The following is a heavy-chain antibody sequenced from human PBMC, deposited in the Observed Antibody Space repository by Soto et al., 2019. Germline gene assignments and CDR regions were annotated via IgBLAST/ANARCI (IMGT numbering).Heavy chain of an antibody. CDR1: GFFFSGYA. J-gene: IGHJ4*02. Sequence: GSLRLSCAASGFFFSGYAMTWARRAPGKGLEWVSSISGSGGNTYYEDSVKGRFTISRDNSKNTLYLQMNSLRVEDTAVYYCANWVEGSHVYFDYWGRGTLVTVSS. CDR2: ISGSGGNT. D-gene: IGHD6-13*01. V-gene: IGHV3-23*01. CDR3: ANWVEGSHVYFDY.